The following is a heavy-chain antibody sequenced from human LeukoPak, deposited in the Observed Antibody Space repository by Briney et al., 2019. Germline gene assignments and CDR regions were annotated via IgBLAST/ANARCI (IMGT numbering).Heavy chain of an antibody. CDR1: GYTFTSYG. CDR2: ISAYNGNT. Sequence: ASVKVSCKASGYTFTSYGISWVRQAPGQGLEWMGWISAYNGNTNYAQKLQGRVTMTTDISTSTAYMELRSLRSDDTAVYYCARDIVVVTAIPLDYWGQGTLVTVSS. J-gene: IGHJ4*02. V-gene: IGHV1-18*01. D-gene: IGHD2-21*02. CDR3: ARDIVVVTAIPLDY.